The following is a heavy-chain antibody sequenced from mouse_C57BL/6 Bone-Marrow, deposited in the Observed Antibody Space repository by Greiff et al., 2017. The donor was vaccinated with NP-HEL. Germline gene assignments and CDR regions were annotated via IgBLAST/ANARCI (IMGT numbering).Heavy chain of an antibody. Sequence: VQLQQSGPVLVKPGASVKMSCKASGYTFTDYYMNWVKQSHGKSLEWIGVINPYNGGTSYNQKFKGKATLTVDKSSSTAYMELNSLTSEDSAVYYYARLGRAWFAYWGQGTLVTVSA. D-gene: IGHD4-1*01. CDR2: INPYNGGT. J-gene: IGHJ3*01. CDR3: ARLGRAWFAY. CDR1: GYTFTDYY. V-gene: IGHV1-19*01.